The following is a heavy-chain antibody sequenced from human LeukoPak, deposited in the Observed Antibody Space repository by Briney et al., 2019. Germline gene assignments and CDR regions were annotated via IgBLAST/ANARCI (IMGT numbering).Heavy chain of an antibody. Sequence: GGSLRLSCADPGYTFSNSAMSWVRQAPGKGLEWVSAISGRGGSTYYADSVKGRFTISRDNSKHTLYLQMNSLRAEDTAVYYSPKYPRANHHSRRSYSAYWVQRTLVTVS. J-gene: IGHJ4*02. V-gene: IGHV3-23*01. CDR3: PKYPRANHHSRRSYSAY. D-gene: IGHD1-14*01. CDR1: GYTFSNSA. CDR2: ISGRGGST.